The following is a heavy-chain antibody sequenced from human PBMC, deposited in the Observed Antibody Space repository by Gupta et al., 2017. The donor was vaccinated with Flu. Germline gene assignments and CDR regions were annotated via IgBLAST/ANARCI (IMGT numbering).Heavy chain of an antibody. V-gene: IGHV3-7*01. Sequence: EVQLVESGGGLVQPGESMRLSCKASGFVFSSFWMTWVRQVPGKGLEWVANTNQDGRARNYVDSLEGRFTISRDNAENSLFLHLSSLRTDDTAVYYCGRVIGGYDFVDVWGQGTTVTVSS. CDR3: GRVIGGYDFVDV. D-gene: IGHD3-10*01. CDR1: GFVFSSFW. CDR2: TNQDGRAR. J-gene: IGHJ6*02.